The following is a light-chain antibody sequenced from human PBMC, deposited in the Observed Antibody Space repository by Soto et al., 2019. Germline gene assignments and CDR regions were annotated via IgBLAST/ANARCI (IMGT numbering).Light chain of an antibody. J-gene: IGLJ1*01. CDR2: GNS. Sequence: QAARTQPPSVSGAPGQRVTISCTGSSSNSGAGYDVHWYQQFPGTAPKLLIFGNSDRPSGVPNRFSGSKSGTSASLAITGLQAEDEADYFCQSYDSSLSTYVFGTGTKGTGL. CDR1: SSNSGAGYD. V-gene: IGLV1-40*01. CDR3: QSYDSSLSTYV.